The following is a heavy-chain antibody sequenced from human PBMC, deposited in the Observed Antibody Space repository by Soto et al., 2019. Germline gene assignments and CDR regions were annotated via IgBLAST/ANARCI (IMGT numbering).Heavy chain of an antibody. D-gene: IGHD2-15*01. CDR2: IYYSGST. J-gene: IGHJ3*02. CDR3: ASRVVVVAATPTYPGWAFDI. Sequence: SETLSLTCTVSGGSISSGGYYWSWICQHPGKGLEWIGYIYYSGSTYYNPSLKSRVTISVDTSKNQFSLKLSSVTAADTAVYYCASRVVVVAATPTYPGWAFDIWGQGTMVTVSS. CDR1: GGSISSGGYY. V-gene: IGHV4-31*03.